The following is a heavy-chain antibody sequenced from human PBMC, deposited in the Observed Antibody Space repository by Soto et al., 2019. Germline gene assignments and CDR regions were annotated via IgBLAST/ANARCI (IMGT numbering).Heavy chain of an antibody. Sequence: GCLRLSCAASGLTFSNYAMSWVRQAPGKGLDWVSAISGNGGSTYYADSVKGRFTISRDNSKNTLCLQMNSLRAEDTAVYYCSIPSGLTVTGHHYCGQGTLVTVS. CDR2: ISGNGGST. CDR3: SIPSGLTVTGHHY. D-gene: IGHD6-19*01. J-gene: IGHJ4*02. V-gene: IGHV3-23*01. CDR1: GLTFSNYA.